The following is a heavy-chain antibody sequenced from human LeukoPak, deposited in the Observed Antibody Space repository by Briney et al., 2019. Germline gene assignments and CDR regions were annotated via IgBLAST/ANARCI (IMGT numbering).Heavy chain of an antibody. CDR3: ARTPNSSGWLDALDI. CDR2: ISYDGSNK. J-gene: IGHJ3*02. D-gene: IGHD6-19*01. CDR1: GFTFSSYA. V-gene: IGHV3-30*04. Sequence: GGSLRLSCAASGFTFSSYAMHWVRQAPGKGLEWVAVISYDGSNKYYADSVKGRFTISRDNSKNTLYLQMNSLRAEDTAVYYCARTPNSSGWLDALDIWGQGTMVTVSS.